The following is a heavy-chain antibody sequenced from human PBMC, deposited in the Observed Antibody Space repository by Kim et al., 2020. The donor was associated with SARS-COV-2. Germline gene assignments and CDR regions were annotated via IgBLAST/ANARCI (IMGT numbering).Heavy chain of an antibody. CDR2: IYWNDDK. D-gene: IGHD5-12*01. CDR1: GFSLSTSGVG. J-gene: IGHJ3*02. V-gene: IGHV2-5*01. Sequence: SGPTLVKPTQTLTLTCTFSGFSLSTSGVGVGWIRQPPGKALEWLALIYWNDDKRYSPSLKSRLTITKDTSKNQVVLTMTNMDPVDTATYYCAYVDGYNGPIAFDIWGQGTMVTVSS. CDR3: AYVDGYNGPIAFDI.